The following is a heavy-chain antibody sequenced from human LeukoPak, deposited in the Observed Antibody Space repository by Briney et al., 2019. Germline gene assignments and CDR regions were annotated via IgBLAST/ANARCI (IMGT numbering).Heavy chain of an antibody. J-gene: IGHJ4*02. Sequence: PGRSLRLSCAASGFTFSSYSMHWVRRAPGKGLEWVALTSYDGSNKYHADSVKGRFTISRDNSKNTLYLQMNSLRAEDTAVYYCARATNYYYDSSGYAPDFDYWGQGTLVTVSS. V-gene: IGHV3-30*04. CDR1: GFTFSSYS. CDR2: TSYDGSNK. CDR3: ARATNYYYDSSGYAPDFDY. D-gene: IGHD3-22*01.